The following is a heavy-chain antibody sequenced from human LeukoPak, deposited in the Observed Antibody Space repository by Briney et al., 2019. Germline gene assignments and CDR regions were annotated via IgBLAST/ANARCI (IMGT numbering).Heavy chain of an antibody. D-gene: IGHD6-19*01. CDR3: ARDLDSSGWYEGADY. J-gene: IGHJ4*02. V-gene: IGHV1-46*01. CDR2: INPSGGST. Sequence: ASVKVSCKASGYTFTGYYMHWVRQAPGQGLEWMGIINPSGGSTSYAQKFQGRVTMTRDTSTSTVYMELSSLRSEDTAVYYCARDLDSSGWYEGADYWGQGTLVTVSS. CDR1: GYTFTGYY.